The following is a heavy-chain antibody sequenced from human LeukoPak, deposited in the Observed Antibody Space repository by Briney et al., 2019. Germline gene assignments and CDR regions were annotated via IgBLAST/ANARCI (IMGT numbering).Heavy chain of an antibody. CDR1: GFTFSSYG. J-gene: IGHJ4*02. CDR2: ISYDGSNK. Sequence: GGSLRLSCAASGFTFSSYGMHWVRQAPGKGQEWVAVISYDGSNKYYALSVKGRFTTSRDNSKNTLYLQMNSLIAEDTAVYYCAKDLTIPASGYYYGSGSYHYWGQGTLVTVSS. CDR3: AKDLTIPASGYYYGSGSYHY. V-gene: IGHV3-30*18. D-gene: IGHD3-10*01.